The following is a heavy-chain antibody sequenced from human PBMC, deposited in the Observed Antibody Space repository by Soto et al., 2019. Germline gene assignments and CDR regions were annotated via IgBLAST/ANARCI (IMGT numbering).Heavy chain of an antibody. V-gene: IGHV1-69*13. D-gene: IGHD4-4*01. J-gene: IGHJ6*02. CDR1: GGTFSSYA. Sequence: GASVKVSCKASGGTFSSYAISWVRQAPGQGLEWMGGIIPIFGTANYAQKFQGRVTITADESTSTAYMELSRLRSEDTAVYYCARDSRGVTTLSGMAVWGQGTTVTV. CDR3: ARDSRGVTTLSGMAV. CDR2: IIPIFGTA.